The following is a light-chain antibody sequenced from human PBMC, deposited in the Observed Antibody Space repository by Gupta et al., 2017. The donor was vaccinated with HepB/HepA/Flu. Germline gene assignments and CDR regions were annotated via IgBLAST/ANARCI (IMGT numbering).Light chain of an antibody. CDR3: AACDDNLSAWV. J-gene: IGLJ3*02. Sequence: QYVLTQPPSASGTPGQTVTISCSGSSSNIGTNYVYWYHQFPGTAPQVLMYRNDQRPSGVPDRFSGSKSGTSASLAISGLRSEDEADYYCAACDDNLSAWVFGGGTKLTVL. CDR1: SSNIGTNY. CDR2: RND. V-gene: IGLV1-47*01.